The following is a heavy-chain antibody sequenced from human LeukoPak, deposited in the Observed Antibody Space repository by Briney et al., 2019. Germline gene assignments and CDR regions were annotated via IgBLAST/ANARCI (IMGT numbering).Heavy chain of an antibody. CDR2: IGADIGDT. D-gene: IGHD4-11*01. V-gene: IGHV1-18*01. Sequence: ASVKVSCKASGYRLRNHGISWVRQAPGPGREWMGWIGADIGDTHGATPYAEKLQGRATMTTDTSTDTAYMDLRSLTSDDTAVYYCARGSSPYNWYFDLWGRGTLATVSS. CDR1: GYRLRNHG. J-gene: IGHJ2*01. CDR3: ARGSSPYNWYFDL.